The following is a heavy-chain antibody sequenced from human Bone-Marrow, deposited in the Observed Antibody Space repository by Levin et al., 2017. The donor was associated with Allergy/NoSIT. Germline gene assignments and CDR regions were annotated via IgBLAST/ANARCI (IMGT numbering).Heavy chain of an antibody. Sequence: PSETLSLTCGVSDDSISSSNWWTWVRQPPGKGLEWIGEIYHSGSTNYNPSLKSRVTISVEKSKNQFSLKLSSVTAADTAVYYCARRNVLAPGEDWFDRWGQGTLVTVSS. CDR1: DDSISSSNW. D-gene: IGHD7-27*01. CDR3: ARRNVLAPGEDWFDR. V-gene: IGHV4-4*02. J-gene: IGHJ5*02. CDR2: IYHSGST.